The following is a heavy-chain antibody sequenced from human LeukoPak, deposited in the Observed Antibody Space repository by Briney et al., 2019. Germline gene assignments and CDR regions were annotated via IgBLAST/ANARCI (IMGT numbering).Heavy chain of an antibody. Sequence: SETLSLTCTVSGYSISRDYYWGWIRQPPGKGLEWIGSIYHTGSTYYNPSLKSRGTISVDTSKNQFSLKLSPATAADTAVYYCALGDPTYNWFDPWGQGTLVTVSS. CDR3: ALGDPTYNWFDP. D-gene: IGHD1-1*01. V-gene: IGHV4-38-2*02. CDR1: GYSISRDYY. CDR2: IYHTGST. J-gene: IGHJ5*02.